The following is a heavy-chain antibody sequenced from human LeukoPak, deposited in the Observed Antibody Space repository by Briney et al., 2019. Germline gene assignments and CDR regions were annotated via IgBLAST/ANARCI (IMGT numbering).Heavy chain of an antibody. CDR2: INPSGGST. D-gene: IGHD4-17*01. Sequence: ASVKVSCKASGYTFTSYYMHWVRQAPGQGLEWMGIINPSGGSTSYAQKFQGRVTMTRDMSTSTVYMELSSLRSEDTAVYYCATDPPNLRSRFDYWGQGTLVTVSS. J-gene: IGHJ4*02. CDR1: GYTFTSYY. V-gene: IGHV1-46*01. CDR3: ATDPPNLRSRFDY.